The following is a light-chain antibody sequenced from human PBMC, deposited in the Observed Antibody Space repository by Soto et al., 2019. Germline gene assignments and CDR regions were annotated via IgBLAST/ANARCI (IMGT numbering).Light chain of an antibody. Sequence: DIQMTQSPSTLSASVGDRVTITCRASQSISSWLAWYQQKPGKAPKLLIYKASSLESGVPSRFSGSGSGTEFTLTISSLQPDDFATYYCQRAFGGGTKVEIK. V-gene: IGKV1-5*03. CDR3: QRA. CDR1: QSISSW. J-gene: IGKJ4*01. CDR2: KAS.